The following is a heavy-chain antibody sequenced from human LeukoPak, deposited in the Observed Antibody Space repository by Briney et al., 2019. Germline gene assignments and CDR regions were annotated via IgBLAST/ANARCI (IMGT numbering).Heavy chain of an antibody. CDR2: INPNSGGI. CDR1: GYTFTGYY. D-gene: IGHD3-16*01. Sequence: ASVKVSCKASGYTFTGYYIHWVRQAPGQGLEWMGWINPNSGGINYAQKFQGRVTMTRDTSISTAYMELSRLRSDDTAVYYCARDISPTLRLGGDYCYYGMDVWGQGTTVTVSS. CDR3: ARDISPTLRLGGDYCYYGMDV. J-gene: IGHJ6*02. V-gene: IGHV1-2*02.